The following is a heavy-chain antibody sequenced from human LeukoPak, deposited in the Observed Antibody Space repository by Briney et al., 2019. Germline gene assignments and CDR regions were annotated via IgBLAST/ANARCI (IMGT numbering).Heavy chain of an antibody. CDR3: ARHPLYRSGWSRHAFDI. CDR1: GYSFTSYC. CDR2: IDPSDSYT. D-gene: IGHD6-19*01. V-gene: IGHV5-10-1*01. J-gene: IGHJ3*02. Sequence: PGESLRISCKGSGYSFTSYCISWVRQMPGKGLEWMGRIDPSDSYTNYSPSFQGHVTISADKSISTAYLQRSSLKASDTAMYYCARHPLYRSGWSRHAFDIWGQGTMVTVSS.